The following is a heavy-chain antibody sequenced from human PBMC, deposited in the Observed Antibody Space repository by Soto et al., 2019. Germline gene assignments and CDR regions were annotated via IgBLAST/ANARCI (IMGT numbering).Heavy chain of an antibody. Sequence: QVTVKESGPVLVKPTETLTLTCTVSGFSLSNAGLGMSWIRQPPGKALEWLAHIFSYDEKSYSTSLKSRLTISKDTSKSQVVLTMTNMDPVDTATYYCASTYSTSWYWFDPWGQGTLVTVSS. CDR1: GFSLSNAGLG. D-gene: IGHD6-13*01. CDR3: ASTYSTSWYWFDP. J-gene: IGHJ5*02. V-gene: IGHV2-26*04. CDR2: IFSYDEK.